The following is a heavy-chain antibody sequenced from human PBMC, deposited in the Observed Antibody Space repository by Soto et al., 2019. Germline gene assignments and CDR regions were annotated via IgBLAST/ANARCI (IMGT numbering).Heavy chain of an antibody. CDR2: ISFDGSNK. V-gene: IGHV3-30*01. CDR1: GFTFTSYA. J-gene: IGHJ4*02. CDR3: ARDAVPSDFDY. Sequence: QVQLVESGGGVVQPGRSLRLSCAASGFTFTSYAMHWVRQAPGRGLEWVAFISFDGSNKYYADSVKGRFTISRDNSKNTLYLQMNSLSAEDTAVYYCARDAVPSDFDYWGQGTLVTVSS.